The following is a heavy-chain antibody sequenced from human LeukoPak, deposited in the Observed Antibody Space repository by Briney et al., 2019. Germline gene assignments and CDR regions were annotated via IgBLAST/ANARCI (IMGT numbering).Heavy chain of an antibody. J-gene: IGHJ5*02. V-gene: IGHV4-34*01. CDR2: INHSGST. CDR3: ARGPVGATRRWFDP. CDR1: GGSFSGYY. Sequence: PSETLSLTCAVYGGSFSGYYWSWTRQPPGKGLEWIGEINHSGSTNYIPSLKSRVTISVDTSKNQFSLKLSSVTAADTAVYYCARGPVGATRRWFDPWGQGTLVTVSS. D-gene: IGHD1-26*01.